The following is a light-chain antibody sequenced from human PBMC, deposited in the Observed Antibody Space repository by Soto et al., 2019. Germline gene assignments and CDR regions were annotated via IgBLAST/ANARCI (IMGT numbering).Light chain of an antibody. Sequence: VLTQSPVTLSLSESDRAXLSCRASQSFRGLLAWYQQKPGQAPRLLIYDAYNRATGIPPRFSGSGSGTDFTLTISSLEPEDSAVYYCQQRHMWPITFGQGTRLEIK. CDR3: QQRHMWPIT. J-gene: IGKJ5*01. V-gene: IGKV3-11*01. CDR2: DAY. CDR1: QSFRGL.